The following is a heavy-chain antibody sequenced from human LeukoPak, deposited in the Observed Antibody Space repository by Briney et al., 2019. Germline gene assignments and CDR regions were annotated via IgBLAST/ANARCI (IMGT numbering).Heavy chain of an antibody. CDR1: GGSISSGDYY. CDR3: TRRGILQSQIRAFDI. V-gene: IGHV4-30-4*01. Sequence: SETLSLTCTVSGGSISSGDYYWSWIRQPPGRGLEWIGYIYYSGSTYYNPSLKSRVTISVDTSKNQFSLKLSSVTAADTAVYYCTRRGILQSQIRAFDIWGQGTMVTVSS. CDR2: IYYSGST. J-gene: IGHJ3*02. D-gene: IGHD1-14*01.